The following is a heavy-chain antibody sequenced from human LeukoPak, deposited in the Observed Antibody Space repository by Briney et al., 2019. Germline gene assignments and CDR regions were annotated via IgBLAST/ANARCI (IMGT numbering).Heavy chain of an antibody. CDR2: IYTSGST. CDR3: ARETQWLIDY. V-gene: IGHV4-61*02. J-gene: IGHJ4*02. CDR1: GGSISSGSYY. D-gene: IGHD6-19*01. Sequence: SQTLSLTCTVSGGSISSGSYYWSWIRQPAGKGLEWIGRIYTSGSTNYNPSLKSRVPISVDTSKNQLSLKRSSVTAADTAVYYCARETQWLIDYWGQGTLVTVSS.